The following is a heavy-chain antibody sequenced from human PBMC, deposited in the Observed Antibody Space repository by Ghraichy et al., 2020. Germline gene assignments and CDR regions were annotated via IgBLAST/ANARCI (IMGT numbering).Heavy chain of an antibody. D-gene: IGHD6-13*01. CDR2: IYHSGST. J-gene: IGHJ4*02. CDR3: ATSVSAAGDDY. Sequence: SETLSLTCAVSGGSISSSNWWSWVRQPPGKGLEWIGEIYHSGSTNYNPSLKSRVTISVDKSKNQFSLELISVTAADTAVYYCATSVSAAGDDYWGQGTLVTVSS. V-gene: IGHV4-4*02. CDR1: GGSISSSNW.